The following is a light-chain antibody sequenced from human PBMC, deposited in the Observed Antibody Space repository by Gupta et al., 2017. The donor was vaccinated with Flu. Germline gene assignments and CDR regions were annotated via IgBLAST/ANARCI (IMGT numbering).Light chain of an antibody. CDR1: QSVSSSY. CDR3: QHEGSSPLT. CDR2: GAS. J-gene: IGKJ3*01. Sequence: EIVLTQSPGTLSLSPGERATRSCRASQSVSSSYLAWYQQKPGQAPRLLIYGASSRATGIPDRFSGSGSGTEFTLTISRREPEDFAVYYCQHEGSSPLTFGHGTKVDIK. V-gene: IGKV3-20*01.